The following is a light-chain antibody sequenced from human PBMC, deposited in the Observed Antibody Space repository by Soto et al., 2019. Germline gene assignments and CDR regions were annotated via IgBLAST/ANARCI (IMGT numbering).Light chain of an antibody. CDR3: QQVNGYPST. Sequence: AIQLTPSPSSLPASVGDRVTITCRARKCISIDLVWTQQKPGIAPNLLIYEASSLHSGVTSRFSGGGSGTDFTLTISSLQPEDFATYYCQQVNGYPSTFGGGTKVDI. CDR2: EAS. CDR1: KCISID. V-gene: IGKV1-13*02. J-gene: IGKJ4*01.